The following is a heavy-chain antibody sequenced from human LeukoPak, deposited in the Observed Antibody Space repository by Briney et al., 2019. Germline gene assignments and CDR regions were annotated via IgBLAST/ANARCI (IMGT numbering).Heavy chain of an antibody. D-gene: IGHD5-24*01. CDR2: IIPIFGTA. J-gene: IGHJ5*02. Sequence: SVKVSCKASGGTFSSYAISWVRQAPGQGLEWMGGIIPIFGTANYAQEFQGRVTITADESTSTAYMELSSLRSEDTAVYYCAKRGVRDGSILANCSDPGGKGTLSPSPQ. V-gene: IGHV1-69*01. CDR1: GGTFSSYA. CDR3: AKRGVRDGSILANCSDP.